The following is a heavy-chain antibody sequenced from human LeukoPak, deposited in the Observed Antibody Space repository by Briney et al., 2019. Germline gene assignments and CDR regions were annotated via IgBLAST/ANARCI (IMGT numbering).Heavy chain of an antibody. CDR1: GGTFSSYA. Sequence: SVTVSCTASGGTFSSYAISWVRQAPGQGLEWMGGIIPIFGTANYAQKFQGRVTITADESTSTAYMELSSLRSEDTAVYYCARGLWGDTAMVAFDYWGQGTLVTVSS. D-gene: IGHD5-18*01. CDR3: ARGLWGDTAMVAFDY. V-gene: IGHV1-69*01. J-gene: IGHJ4*02. CDR2: IIPIFGTA.